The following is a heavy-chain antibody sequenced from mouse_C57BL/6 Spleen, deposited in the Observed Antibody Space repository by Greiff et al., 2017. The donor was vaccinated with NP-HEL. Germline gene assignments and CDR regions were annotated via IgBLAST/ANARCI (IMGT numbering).Heavy chain of an antibody. CDR1: GYTFTSYW. J-gene: IGHJ4*01. D-gene: IGHD1-1*01. CDR3: VPHYYGSSYDYAMDY. CDR2: INPSNGGT. Sequence: QVHVKQPGTELVKPGASVKLSCKASGYTFTSYWMHWVKQRPGQGLEWIGNINPSNGGTNYNEKFKSKATLTVDKSSSTAYMQLSSLTSEDSAVYYCVPHYYGSSYDYAMDYWGQGTSVTVSS. V-gene: IGHV1-53*01.